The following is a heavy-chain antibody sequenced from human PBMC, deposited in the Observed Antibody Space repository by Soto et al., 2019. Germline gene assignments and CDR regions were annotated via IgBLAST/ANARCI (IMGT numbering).Heavy chain of an antibody. CDR3: ARSGTTDSYYYYGMDV. V-gene: IGHV4-59*08. CDR2: IDSGGGT. J-gene: IGHJ6*02. Sequence: SETLSVTCTVSGGTISSYYWNWIRQTPGKGLEWIGYIDSGGGTGYNPSLKRRVAISTDTSMKQFSLRLSSVTAADTVVYYCARSGTTDSYYYYGMDVWGQGTTVTVSS. CDR1: GGTISSYY. D-gene: IGHD1-7*01.